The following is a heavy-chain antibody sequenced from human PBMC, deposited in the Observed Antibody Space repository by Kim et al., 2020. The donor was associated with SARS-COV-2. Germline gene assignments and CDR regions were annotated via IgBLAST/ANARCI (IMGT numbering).Heavy chain of an antibody. J-gene: IGHJ2*01. V-gene: IGHV4-39*01. D-gene: IGHD2-2*01. CDR2: IYYSGST. CDR1: GGSISSSRYY. CDR3: ARHVLVVPAATTSWYLDL. Sequence: SETLSLTCTVSGGSISSSRYYWGWIRQPPGKGLEWIGNIYYSGSTYYNPSLKSRVTISVDTSKNQFSLKLSSVTAADTAVYYCARHVLVVPAATTSWYLDLWGRGTLVRVSS.